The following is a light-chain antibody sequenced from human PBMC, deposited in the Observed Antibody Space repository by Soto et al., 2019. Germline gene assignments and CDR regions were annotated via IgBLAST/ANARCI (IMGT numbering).Light chain of an antibody. J-gene: IGKJ1*01. CDR2: GAS. V-gene: IGKV3-20*01. CDR1: QSVTSNY. CDR3: QPSGSLSWP. Sequence: VLTQSAFSLSWSQAESPTLSCGATQSVTSNYLAWYQQKPPPPPRLLIYGASTRAAGVPDRFSGSGSGSDFTLTVNRLAGAYFAGYECQPSGSLSWPFRRGAKVDIK.